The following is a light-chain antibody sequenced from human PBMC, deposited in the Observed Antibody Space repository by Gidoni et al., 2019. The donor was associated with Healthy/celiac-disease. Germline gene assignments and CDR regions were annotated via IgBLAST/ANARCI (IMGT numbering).Light chain of an antibody. CDR1: QSVSSN. Sequence: ELVLTQSPATLSVSPGERATLSGRASQSVSSNLAWYQQKPGQAPRLLIYGASTRATGIPARFSGSGSVTEFTLTISSLQSEEFAVYYCQQYNNWPAWTFGQGTKVEIK. CDR3: QQYNNWPAWT. J-gene: IGKJ1*01. CDR2: GAS. V-gene: IGKV3-15*01.